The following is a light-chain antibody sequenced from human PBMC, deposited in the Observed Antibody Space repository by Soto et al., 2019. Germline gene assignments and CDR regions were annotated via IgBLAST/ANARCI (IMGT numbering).Light chain of an antibody. CDR1: QRVSSGY. Sequence: IVLTMSAGALSLSTGETATLSCSASQRVSSGYLAWYQQKPGQAPRLLIYGASNRATDIPDRFSGRGSGTDFTLTISRLEPEDFAVYYCQQYGSSPPSSTFGQGTRLEI. CDR2: GAS. CDR3: QQYGSSPPSST. V-gene: IGKV3-20*01. J-gene: IGKJ5*01.